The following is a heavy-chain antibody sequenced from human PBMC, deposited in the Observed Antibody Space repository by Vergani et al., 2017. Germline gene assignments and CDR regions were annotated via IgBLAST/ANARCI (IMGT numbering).Heavy chain of an antibody. CDR2: VNHGGST. J-gene: IGHJ4*02. CDR3: ASIARAPTRRNPPPDY. Sequence: QVQLQEWGAGLLKTSETLSLTCGVSGGSFSDYYWSWIRQAPGMGLEWIGEVNHGGSTNYNPSLKSRVSISVDTSKNQFSLQLTSMTAADSALYFCASIARAPTRRNPPPDYRGQGILVTVAS. V-gene: IGHV4-34*01. CDR1: GGSFSDYY. D-gene: IGHD3-16*02.